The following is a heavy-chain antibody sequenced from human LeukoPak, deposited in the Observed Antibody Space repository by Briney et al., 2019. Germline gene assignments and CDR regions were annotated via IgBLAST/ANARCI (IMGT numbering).Heavy chain of an antibody. D-gene: IGHD5-24*01. J-gene: IGHJ4*02. CDR1: GGSFSGYY. CDR3: ARGRRRDAVDY. V-gene: IGHV4-34*01. CDR2: INHSGST. Sequence: SETLSLTCAVYGGSFSGYYWSWIRQPPGKGLEWIGEINHSGSTNYNPSLNSRVTISVETSKNQLSLKLSSVTAADTAVYYCARGRRRDAVDYWGQGTLVTVSS.